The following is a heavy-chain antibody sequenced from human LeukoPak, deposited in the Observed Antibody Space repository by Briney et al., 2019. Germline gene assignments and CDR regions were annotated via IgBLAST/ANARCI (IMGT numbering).Heavy chain of an antibody. Sequence: SETLSLTCTVSGDSISRYYWSWIRQPAGKGLEWIGRIYTSGGTNYNPSLKSRVTMSVDTSKNQFSLKLSSVTAADTAVYYCASNYYGSAGPFDPWGQGTLVTVSS. CDR1: GDSISRYY. CDR2: IYTSGGT. J-gene: IGHJ5*02. D-gene: IGHD3-10*01. CDR3: ASNYYGSAGPFDP. V-gene: IGHV4-4*07.